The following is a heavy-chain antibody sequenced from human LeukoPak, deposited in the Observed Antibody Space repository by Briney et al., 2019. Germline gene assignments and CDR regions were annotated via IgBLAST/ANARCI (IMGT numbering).Heavy chain of an antibody. CDR2: IIPILGIA. CDR3: ARETGTTSGYYYYGMDV. J-gene: IGHJ6*02. D-gene: IGHD1-1*01. Sequence: ASVKVSCKASGGTFSSYAISWVRQAPGQGLEWMGRIIPILGIANYAQKFQGRVTITADKSTSTAYMELSSLRSEDTAVYYCARETGTTSGYYYYGMDVWGQGTTVTVSS. V-gene: IGHV1-69*04. CDR1: GGTFSSYA.